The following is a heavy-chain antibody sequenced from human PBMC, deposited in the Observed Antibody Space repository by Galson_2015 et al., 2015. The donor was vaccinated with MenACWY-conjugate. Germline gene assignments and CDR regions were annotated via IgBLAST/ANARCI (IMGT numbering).Heavy chain of an antibody. V-gene: IGHV1-18*04. Sequence: SVKVSCKASGYTFTSYGISWVRQAPGQGLEWMGWISAYNGNTNYAQKLQGRVTMTTDTSTSTAYMELRSLRSDDTAVYFCARDYYDFWSGYYPPGDYWGQGTLVTVSS. D-gene: IGHD3-3*01. CDR1: GYTFTSYG. CDR3: ARDYYDFWSGYYPPGDY. J-gene: IGHJ4*02. CDR2: ISAYNGNT.